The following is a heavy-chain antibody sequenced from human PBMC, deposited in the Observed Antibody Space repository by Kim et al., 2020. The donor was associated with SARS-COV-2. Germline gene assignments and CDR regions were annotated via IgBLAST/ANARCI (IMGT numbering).Heavy chain of an antibody. D-gene: IGHD4-17*01. V-gene: IGHV4-34*01. CDR2: GST. CDR3: ARGYKATVGY. J-gene: IGHJ4*02. Sequence: GSTNHNPSLKSRVTISVDTSKNQFSLKRSSVTAADTAVYYCARGYKATVGYWGQGTLVTVSS.